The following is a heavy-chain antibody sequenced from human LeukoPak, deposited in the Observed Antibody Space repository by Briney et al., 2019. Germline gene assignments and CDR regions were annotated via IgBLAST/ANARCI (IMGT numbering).Heavy chain of an antibody. V-gene: IGHV4-4*07. CDR2: IYTSGST. D-gene: IGHD2-2*01. J-gene: IGHJ4*02. CDR1: GGSISSYY. CDR3: AAQLRLFSLGY. Sequence: SETLSLTCTVSGGSISSYYWSWIRQPAGKGLEWIGRIYTSGSTNYNPSLKSRVTMSVDTSKDQFSLKLSSVTAADTAVYYCAAQLRLFSLGYWGQGTLVTVSS.